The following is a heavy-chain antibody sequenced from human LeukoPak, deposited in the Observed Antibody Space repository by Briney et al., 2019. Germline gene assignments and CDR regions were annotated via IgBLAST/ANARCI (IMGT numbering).Heavy chain of an antibody. J-gene: IGHJ4*02. Sequence: PGGSLRLSCAASGFAFDDYAMHWVRQAPGKGLEWVSLISGDGGSTYYADSVKGRFTISRDNSKNSLYLQMNSLRTEDTALYYCAKDYYDSSGYDYLPGGWGQGTLVTVSS. V-gene: IGHV3-43*02. D-gene: IGHD3-22*01. CDR1: GFAFDDYA. CDR2: ISGDGGST. CDR3: AKDYYDSSGYDYLPGG.